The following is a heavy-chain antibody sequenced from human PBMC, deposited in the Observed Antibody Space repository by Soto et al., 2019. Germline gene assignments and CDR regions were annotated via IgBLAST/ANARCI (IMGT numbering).Heavy chain of an antibody. Sequence: PSETLSLTCTVAGGSISTYYWNWIRQPAGKSLEWIGRIYTSGYTKSNPSLKSRVTMSLDTSKRQFSLKLNSETAADTAVYYFAREPVPGTDKCCDPWGQGIL. V-gene: IGHV4-4*07. CDR2: IYTSGYT. CDR1: GGSISTYY. CDR3: AREPVPGTDKCCDP. D-gene: IGHD6-19*01. J-gene: IGHJ5*02.